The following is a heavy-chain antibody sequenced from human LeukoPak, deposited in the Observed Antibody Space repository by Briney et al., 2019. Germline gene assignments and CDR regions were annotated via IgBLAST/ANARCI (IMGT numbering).Heavy chain of an antibody. D-gene: IGHD6-13*01. Sequence: GGSLRLSCAASGFTFSDYWMSWVRQAPGKGLEWVAVISHDGSNKYYADSVKGRFTISRDNSMNTLFLQMNSLRAEDTAMYYCAASPKYSSSWYEYFEHWGQGALVTVSS. CDR3: AASPKYSSSWYEYFEH. CDR2: ISHDGSNK. J-gene: IGHJ1*01. V-gene: IGHV3-30*01. CDR1: GFTFSDYW.